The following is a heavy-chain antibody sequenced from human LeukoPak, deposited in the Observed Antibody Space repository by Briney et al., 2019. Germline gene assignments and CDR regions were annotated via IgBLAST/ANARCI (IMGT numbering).Heavy chain of an antibody. D-gene: IGHD6-13*01. CDR2: VSFRGST. Sequence: SETLSLTCIASGGSINNYYWSWIRQPPGKGLEWVGEVSFRGSTNYNPSLTSRVTISPDTSRNQFSLKLSSVTAADTAVYYCALYCRLSSNCGYYGMDVWGQGTTVTVSS. V-gene: IGHV4-59*08. CDR3: ALYCRLSSNCGYYGMDV. CDR1: GGSINNYY. J-gene: IGHJ6*02.